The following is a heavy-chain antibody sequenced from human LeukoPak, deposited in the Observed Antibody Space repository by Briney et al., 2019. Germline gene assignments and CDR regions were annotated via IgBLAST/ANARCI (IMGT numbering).Heavy chain of an antibody. CDR1: GYTFTGYY. CDR2: INPNSGGT. V-gene: IGHV1-2*06. J-gene: IGHJ4*02. CDR3: ARVPVARGVIFRLDLIH. D-gene: IGHD3-10*01. Sequence: ASVKVSCKASGYTFTGYYMHWVRQAPGQGLEWMGRINPNSGGTNYAQKFQGRVTMTRDTSISTAYMELSRLRSDDTAVYYCARVPVARGVIFRLDLIHWGQGTLVTVSS.